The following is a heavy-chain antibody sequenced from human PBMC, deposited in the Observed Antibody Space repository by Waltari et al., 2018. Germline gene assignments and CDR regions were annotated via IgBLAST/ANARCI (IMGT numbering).Heavy chain of an antibody. D-gene: IGHD2-15*01. CDR3: ARCGGGTCYQSGAFDI. CDR1: GFPFSTCS. CDR2: ISDNSNYI. Sequence: EVQLVESGGGLVKPGGPLRLSCAASGFPFSTCSLVWLRQAPGKGLEWVSSISDNSNYIYYADSVKGRFTISRDNTRNSLYLQMNSLRAEDTALYFCARCGGGTCYQSGAFDIWGQGTTVTVSS. V-gene: IGHV3-21*01. J-gene: IGHJ3*02.